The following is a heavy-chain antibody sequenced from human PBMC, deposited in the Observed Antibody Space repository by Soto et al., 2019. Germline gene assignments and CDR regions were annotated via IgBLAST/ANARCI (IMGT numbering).Heavy chain of an antibody. CDR1: GFTFSSYG. CDR2: ISSSSSYI. Sequence: PGGSLRLSCASSGFTFSSYGMRWVRQAPGKGLEWVSSISSSSSYIYYADSVKGRFTISRDNAKNSLYLQMNSLRAEDTAVYYCARVQWELLNHDAFDIWGQGTMVTVSS. V-gene: IGHV3-21*01. J-gene: IGHJ3*02. CDR3: ARVQWELLNHDAFDI. D-gene: IGHD1-26*01.